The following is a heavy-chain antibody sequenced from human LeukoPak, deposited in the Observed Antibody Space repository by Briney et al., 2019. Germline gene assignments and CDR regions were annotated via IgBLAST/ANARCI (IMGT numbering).Heavy chain of an antibody. CDR1: GYTFASYY. CDR3: ATVETVRGVSAWFDP. Sequence: ASVKVSCKSSGYTFASYYMHWVRQAPGQGLEWMGIINPSGESTSYAQKFQGRITMTRDTSTSTVYMELSSLRSEDTAVYYCATVETVRGVSAWFDPWGQGTLVTASS. J-gene: IGHJ5*02. D-gene: IGHD3-10*01. CDR2: INPSGEST. V-gene: IGHV1-46*01.